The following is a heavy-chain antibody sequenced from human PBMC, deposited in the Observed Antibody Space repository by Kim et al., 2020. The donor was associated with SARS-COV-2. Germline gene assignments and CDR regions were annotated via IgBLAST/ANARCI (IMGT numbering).Heavy chain of an antibody. CDR3: ARARFGVTLTFFDH. CDR1: GFTFSSYW. CDR2: IKQDGSEK. D-gene: IGHD3-16*01. J-gene: IGHJ4*02. V-gene: IGHV3-7*01. Sequence: GGSLRLSCAASGFTFSSYWMNWVRQAPGKGLECVANIKQDGSEKYYVDSVKGRFTISRDNAKNSLYLQMNSLRAEDTAVYYCARARFGVTLTFFDHLGQGTLVTVSS.